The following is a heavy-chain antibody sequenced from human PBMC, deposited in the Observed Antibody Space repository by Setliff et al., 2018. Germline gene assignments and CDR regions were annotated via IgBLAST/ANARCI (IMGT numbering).Heavy chain of an antibody. CDR3: ARDGRVPAYYYDSSGYTHDAFDI. CDR1: GYTFTSYY. J-gene: IGHJ3*02. D-gene: IGHD3-22*01. V-gene: IGHV1-46*01. CDR2: INPSGGST. Sequence: ASVKVSCKASGYTFTSYYMHWVRQAPGQGLEWMGIINPSGGSTSYAQKFQGRVTMTRDTSTSTVYMELSSLRSEDTAAYYCARDGRVPAYYYDSSGYTHDAFDIWGQGTMVTVSS.